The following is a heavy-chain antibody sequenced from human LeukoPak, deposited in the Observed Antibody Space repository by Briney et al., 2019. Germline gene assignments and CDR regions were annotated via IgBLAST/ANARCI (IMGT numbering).Heavy chain of an antibody. CDR2: IKQDGSEK. CDR3: ARDSSGWYGSRYFDY. J-gene: IGHJ4*02. Sequence: PGGSLRLSCAASGFTFSSYWMTWVRQAPGRGLEWVANIKQDGSEKYYVDSVKGRFTISRDNAKNSLYLQMNSLRAEDTAVYYCARDSSGWYGSRYFDYWGQGTLVTVSS. D-gene: IGHD6-19*01. V-gene: IGHV3-7*01. CDR1: GFTFSSYW.